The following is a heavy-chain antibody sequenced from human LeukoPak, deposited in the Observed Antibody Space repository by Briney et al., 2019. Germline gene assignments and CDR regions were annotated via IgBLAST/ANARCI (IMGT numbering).Heavy chain of an antibody. V-gene: IGHV4-39*07. CDR2: IYYSGST. J-gene: IGHJ4*02. D-gene: IGHD1-26*01. CDR3: AEVGSGSYGEGY. CDR1: GGSISSSSYY. Sequence: SETLSLTCTVSGGSISSSSYYWGWVRQPAGKGLEWIGSIYYSGSTYYNPSLKSRVTISVDTSKNQFSLKLSSVTAADTAVYYCAEVGSGSYGEGYWGQGTLVTVSS.